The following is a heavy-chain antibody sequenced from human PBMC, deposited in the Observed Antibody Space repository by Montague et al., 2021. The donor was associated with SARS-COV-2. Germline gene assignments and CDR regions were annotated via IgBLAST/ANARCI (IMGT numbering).Heavy chain of an antibody. CDR2: IYYSGST. CDR3: ARGTTNPYDTRGVWFDP. D-gene: IGHD3-22*01. J-gene: IGHJ5*02. V-gene: IGHV4-39*01. CDR1: GGSISSSSYY. Sequence: SETLSLTCTVSGGSISSSSYYWGWIRQPPGKGLEWIGSIYYSGSTYYNPSLKSRVTISVDTSKNQFFLTLKSVTAADTAIYYCARGTTNPYDTRGVWFDPWGQGTLVTVSS.